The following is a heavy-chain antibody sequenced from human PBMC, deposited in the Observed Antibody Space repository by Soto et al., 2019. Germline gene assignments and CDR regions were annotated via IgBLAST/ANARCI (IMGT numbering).Heavy chain of an antibody. V-gene: IGHV3-53*01. Sequence: GGSLRLSCAASGFTVSSNYMSWVRQAPGKGLEWVSVIYSGGSTYYEDYAKGRFTISTGNSTNKLHLQMNSLRAEDTAADYCASCRRAARLSADYYYGMDVWGQGTTVTVSS. CDR3: ASCRRAARLSADYYYGMDV. J-gene: IGHJ6*02. CDR1: GFTVSSNY. CDR2: IYSGGST. D-gene: IGHD6-6*01.